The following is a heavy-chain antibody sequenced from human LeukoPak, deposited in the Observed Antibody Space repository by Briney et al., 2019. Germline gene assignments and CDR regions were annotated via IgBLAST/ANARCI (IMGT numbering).Heavy chain of an antibody. CDR2: IIPIFGRA. Sequence: APMKVSCKASGGTFSSYAINWVRQAPGQGPEWMGGIIPIFGRANYAQKLQGRVTMTTDESTSTAYMELSSLRSEDTAVYYCARVFARSGEISGSYFYYWGQGTLVTVSS. D-gene: IGHD1-26*01. V-gene: IGHV1-69*05. J-gene: IGHJ4*02. CDR3: ARVFARSGEISGSYFYY. CDR1: GGTFSSYA.